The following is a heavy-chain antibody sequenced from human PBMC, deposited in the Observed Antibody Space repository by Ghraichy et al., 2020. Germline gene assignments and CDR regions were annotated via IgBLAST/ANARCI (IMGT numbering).Heavy chain of an antibody. CDR1: GFTFSDHY. D-gene: IGHD3-22*01. Sequence: GESLNISCAASGFTFSDHYMDWVRQAPGKGLEWVGRTRNKANSYTTEYAASVKGRFTISRDDSKNSLYLQMNSLKTEDTAVYYCARAEYYDSSGYYYGYWGQGTLVTVSS. J-gene: IGHJ4*02. V-gene: IGHV3-72*01. CDR2: TRNKANSYTT. CDR3: ARAEYYDSSGYYYGY.